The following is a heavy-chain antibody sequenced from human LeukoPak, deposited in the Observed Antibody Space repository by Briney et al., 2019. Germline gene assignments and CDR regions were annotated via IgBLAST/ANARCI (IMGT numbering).Heavy chain of an antibody. J-gene: IGHJ4*02. CDR3: AKEGKTRNWNYYQAKPVY. CDR2: ISGSGGST. CDR1: GFTFSSYG. Sequence: GGSLRLSCAASGFTFSSYGMSWVRQAPGKWLEWVSAISGSGGSTYYADSVKGRFTISRDNSKNTLFLQMNSLRAEDTAVYYCAKEGKTRNWNYYQAKPVYWGQGTLVTVSS. D-gene: IGHD1-7*01. V-gene: IGHV3-23*01.